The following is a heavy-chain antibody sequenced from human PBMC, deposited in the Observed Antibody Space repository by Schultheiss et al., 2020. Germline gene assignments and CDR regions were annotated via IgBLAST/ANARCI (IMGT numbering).Heavy chain of an antibody. Sequence: GESLKISCSASGFTFSSYTMHWVRQAPGKGLEYVSAISNNGDSTYYADSVKGRFTFSRDNSKNTLYLQMNSLRAEDTAVYYCARMGELSSPLFDYWGQGTLVTVSS. CDR3: ARMGELSSPLFDY. V-gene: IGHV3-64*04. CDR2: ISNNGDST. J-gene: IGHJ4*02. D-gene: IGHD3-16*02. CDR1: GFTFSSYT.